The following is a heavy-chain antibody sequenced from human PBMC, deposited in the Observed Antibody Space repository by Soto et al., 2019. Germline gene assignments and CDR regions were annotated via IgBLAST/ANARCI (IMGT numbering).Heavy chain of an antibody. CDR1: GGTFSSYA. CDR3: ARVFKRNSGGWYDPLAY. J-gene: IGHJ4*02. V-gene: IGHV1-69*12. D-gene: IGHD6-19*01. Sequence: QVQLVQSGAEVKKPGSSVKVSCKASGGTFSSYAISWVRQAPGQGLEWMGGIIPIFGTANYAQKFQGRVTITADESPSTAYRELSSRRSEDTAVYYCARVFKRNSGGWYDPLAYWGQGTRVTVSS. CDR2: IIPIFGTA.